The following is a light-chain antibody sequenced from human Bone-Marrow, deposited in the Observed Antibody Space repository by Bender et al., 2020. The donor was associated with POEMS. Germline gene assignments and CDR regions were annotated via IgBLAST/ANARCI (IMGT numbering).Light chain of an antibody. J-gene: IGLJ1*01. CDR3: CSYIGVGV. CDR1: DSNFGGNN. V-gene: IGLV1-44*01. CDR2: SNY. Sequence: QSVLTQPPSASGTPGQSVIISCSGTDSNFGGNNVNWYQHLPGTAPRLVVYSNYQRPSGVPARFSGSKSGNTASLTISGLQGEDEADYYCCSYIGVGVFGSGNRVTV.